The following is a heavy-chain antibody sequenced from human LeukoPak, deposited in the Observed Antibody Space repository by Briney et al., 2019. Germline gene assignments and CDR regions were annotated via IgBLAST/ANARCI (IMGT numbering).Heavy chain of an antibody. V-gene: IGHV3-30*18. J-gene: IGHJ4*02. CDR3: AKDARSCTSSACYTVSTYYFDS. D-gene: IGHD2-2*02. Sequence: GGSLRLSCAASGFTFSSYGMHWVRQAPGKGLEWVAVISYDGSNKYYADSVKGHFTISRDNSKNTLFLQMNGLTAEDTAVYYCAKDARSCTSSACYTVSTYYFDSWGQGTLVSVSS. CDR1: GFTFSSYG. CDR2: ISYDGSNK.